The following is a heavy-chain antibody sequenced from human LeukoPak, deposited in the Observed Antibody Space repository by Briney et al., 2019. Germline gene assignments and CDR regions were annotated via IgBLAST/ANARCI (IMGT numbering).Heavy chain of an antibody. CDR2: INPNSGGT. Sequence: ASVKVSCKASGYTFTGYYMHWVRQAPGQGLEWMGWINPNSGGTNYAQKFQGRVTMTRDTSISTAYMELSRLRSDDTAVYYCARDNPRCCGVVPANIDDYWGQGTLVTVSS. J-gene: IGHJ4*02. D-gene: IGHD2-15*01. CDR1: GYTFTGYY. CDR3: ARDNPRCCGVVPANIDDY. V-gene: IGHV1-2*02.